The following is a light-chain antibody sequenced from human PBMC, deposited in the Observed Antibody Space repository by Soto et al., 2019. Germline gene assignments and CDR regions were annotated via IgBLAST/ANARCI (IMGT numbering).Light chain of an antibody. CDR1: MRDVGAYNL. V-gene: IGLV2-14*01. CDR3: SAYSAGRTLV. CDR2: EVR. J-gene: IGLJ3*02. Sequence: QSALTQPASVSGSAGQSITISCSGTMRDVGAYNLVSWYQQHPGTAPKLIIYEVRNRPSGISSRFSGSRSGNTASLTISGLQSEDEGDYYCSAYSAGRTLVFGGGTKLTVL.